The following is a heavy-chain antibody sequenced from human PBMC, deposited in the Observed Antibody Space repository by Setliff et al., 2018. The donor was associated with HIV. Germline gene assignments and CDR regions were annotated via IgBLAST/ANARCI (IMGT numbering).Heavy chain of an antibody. CDR3: ARGLGNFVPDLIGYFDY. J-gene: IGHJ4*01. D-gene: IGHD3-3*02. CDR2: IIPILGPA. Sequence: SVKVSCKASGGTFSSYAISWVRQAPGQGLEWMGGIIPILGPANYAQKFQGRVTITAGEYTTTSYMELRNLRSEDTAIYYCARGLGNFVPDLIGYFDYWGHGTLVTVS. V-gene: IGHV1-69*13. CDR1: GGTFSSYA.